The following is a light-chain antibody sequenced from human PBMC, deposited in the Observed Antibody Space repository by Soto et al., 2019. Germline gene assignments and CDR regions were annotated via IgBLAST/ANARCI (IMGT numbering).Light chain of an antibody. J-gene: IGLJ1*01. CDR2: DVS. CDR3: SSYTSSSTYV. V-gene: IGLV2-18*02. CDR1: SSDVGGSNG. Sequence: QSVLTQPPSVSGSPGQPVAISCTGTSSDVGGSNGVSWYQQPPGTAPKLIIYDVSNRPSGVPDRFSGSKSGNTASLIISGLQAEDEGDYYGSSYTSSSTYVCGTGTKVTVL.